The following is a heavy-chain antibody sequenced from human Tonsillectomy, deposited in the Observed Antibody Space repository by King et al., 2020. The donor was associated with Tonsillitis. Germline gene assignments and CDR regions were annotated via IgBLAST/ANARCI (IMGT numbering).Heavy chain of an antibody. CDR3: AKAGYFYGMDV. V-gene: IGHV3-43*01. CDR1: GFTFDDYT. Sequence: VQLVESGGVVVQPGGSLRLSCAASGFTFDDYTMHWVRQAPGKGLEWVSLISWDGGSTYYADPVKGRFTISRDNSKNYLYLQMNSLRAEDTAFYYCAKAGYFYGMDVWAQGTTVPVSS. J-gene: IGHJ6*01. CDR2: ISWDGGST.